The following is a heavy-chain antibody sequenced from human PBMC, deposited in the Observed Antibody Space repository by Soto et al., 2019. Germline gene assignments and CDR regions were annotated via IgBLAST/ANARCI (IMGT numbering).Heavy chain of an antibody. D-gene: IGHD6-13*01. CDR3: ATIAAAGYWYFDL. V-gene: IGHV1-69*02. J-gene: IGHJ2*01. CDR1: GGTFSSYT. Sequence: QVQLVQSGAEVKKPGSSVKVSCKASGGTFSSYTISWVRQAPGQGLEWMGRIIPILGIANYAQKFQGRVTITADKSTSTAYMELNSLRSKDTAVYYCATIAAAGYWYFDLWGRGTLVTVS. CDR2: IIPILGIA.